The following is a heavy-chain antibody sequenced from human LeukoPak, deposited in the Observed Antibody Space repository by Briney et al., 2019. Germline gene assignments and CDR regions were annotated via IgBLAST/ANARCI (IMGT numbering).Heavy chain of an antibody. Sequence: GGSLRLSCAASGFTFSNAWMSWVRQAPGKGLEWVGHIRSKTDGGTTEYAAPVEGRFTISRDDSKNTLYLQMNSLKTEDTAVYYCSTERYGSGRRNFDYWGQGTLVTVSS. CDR1: GFTFSNAW. CDR3: STERYGSGRRNFDY. V-gene: IGHV3-15*01. J-gene: IGHJ4*02. CDR2: IRSKTDGGTT. D-gene: IGHD3-10*01.